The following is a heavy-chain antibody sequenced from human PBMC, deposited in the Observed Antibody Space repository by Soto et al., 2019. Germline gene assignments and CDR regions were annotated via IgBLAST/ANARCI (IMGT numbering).Heavy chain of an antibody. D-gene: IGHD6-13*01. CDR2: IWYDGSNK. J-gene: IGHJ4*02. CDR1: GFTFSSYG. CDR3: ARAPSGIAADY. Sequence: GGSLSLSCAASGFTFSSYGMHWVRQAPGKGLEWVAVIWYDGSNKYYADSVKGRFTISRDNSKNTLYLQMNSLRAEDTAVYYCARAPSGIAADYSGQGTLVTVSS. V-gene: IGHV3-33*01.